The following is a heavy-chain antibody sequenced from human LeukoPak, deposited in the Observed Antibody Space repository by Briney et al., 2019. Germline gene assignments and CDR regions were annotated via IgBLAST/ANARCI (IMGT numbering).Heavy chain of an antibody. D-gene: IGHD2-8*01. V-gene: IGHV3-53*01. CDR2: IYSGGST. CDR3: ARARVGCTNYAFDI. J-gene: IGHJ3*02. Sequence: GGSLRLSCAASGFTFRSFEMSWVRQAPGKGPEWVSVIYSGGSTYYADSVKGRFTISRDNSKNTLHLQMNSLRAEDTAVYYCARARVGCTNYAFDIWGQGTMVTVSS. CDR1: GFTFRSFE.